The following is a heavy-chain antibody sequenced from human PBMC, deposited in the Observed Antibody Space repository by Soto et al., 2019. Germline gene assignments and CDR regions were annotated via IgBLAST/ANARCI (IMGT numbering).Heavy chain of an antibody. CDR2: ISGRSGNT. J-gene: IGHJ3*01. D-gene: IGHD4-17*01. V-gene: IGHV3-23*01. Sequence: EVQLLESGGGLVQPGGSLRLSCAASGFTFSSFAMSWVRQAPGKGLEWVSTISGRSGNTYYADSVKGRFTISRDNSNNTLNLQTNSLRGEDTALYYCAKDRGSGDYGVNAGDFWGHGTMCTVSS. CDR1: GFTFSSFA. CDR3: AKDRGSGDYGVNAGDF.